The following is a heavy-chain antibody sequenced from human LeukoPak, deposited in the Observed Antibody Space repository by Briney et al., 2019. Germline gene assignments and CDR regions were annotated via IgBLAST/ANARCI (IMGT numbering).Heavy chain of an antibody. Sequence: ASVKVSCTASGYTFTSFDINWVRQATGQGLEWMGRMNPNSGNTGYAQKFQGRVTMTRDTSISTAYMELSSLTSEDTAAYYCARRLDSSNWYAAFDIWGQGTMVTVSS. D-gene: IGHD6-13*01. J-gene: IGHJ3*02. CDR3: ARRLDSSNWYAAFDI. CDR1: GYTFTSFD. V-gene: IGHV1-8*01. CDR2: MNPNSGNT.